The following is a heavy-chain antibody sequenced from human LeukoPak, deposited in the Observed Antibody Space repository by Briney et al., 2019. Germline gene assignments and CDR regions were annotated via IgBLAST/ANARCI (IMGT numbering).Heavy chain of an antibody. Sequence: PGGSLRLSCAASGFTFSSYWMSWVRQAPGKGLEWVANIKQDGSEKYYVDSVKGRYTISRDNAKNSLYLQMNSLRAEDTAVYYCAKRAGSGIAAAGSIYYYYGVDVWGQGTTVTVSS. D-gene: IGHD6-13*01. CDR1: GFTFSSYW. CDR3: AKRAGSGIAAAGSIYYYYGVDV. J-gene: IGHJ6*02. V-gene: IGHV3-7*01. CDR2: IKQDGSEK.